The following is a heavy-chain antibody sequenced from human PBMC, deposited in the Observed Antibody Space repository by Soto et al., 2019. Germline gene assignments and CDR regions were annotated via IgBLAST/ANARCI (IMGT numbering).Heavy chain of an antibody. V-gene: IGHV3-23*01. Sequence: GGSLRLSCAASGFTFSSYAMSWVRQAPGKGLEWVSSISGSGGSTYYADSVKGRFTISRDNSKNTLYLQMNSLRAEDTAVYYCAKDWRDSVVVVAATQPSHYWGQGTLVTVSS. CDR2: ISGSGGST. CDR3: AKDWRDSVVVVAATQPSHY. D-gene: IGHD2-15*01. J-gene: IGHJ4*02. CDR1: GFTFSSYA.